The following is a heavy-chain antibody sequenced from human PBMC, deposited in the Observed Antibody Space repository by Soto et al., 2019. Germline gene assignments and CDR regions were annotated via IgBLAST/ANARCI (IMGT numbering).Heavy chain of an antibody. Sequence: EAQLLQSGGGLVPPGGSLRLSCVASGFAFGNYPMAWVRQTPGRGLQWISTITGSGGMTDYEDSVRGRFTVSIDHSKDTVHLQMTSLRADDSAGSYCAKDRTMARGIRAFYIWGQGTTVTISS. CDR3: AKDRTMARGIRAFYI. D-gene: IGHD3-10*01. V-gene: IGHV3-23*01. J-gene: IGHJ3*02. CDR1: GFAFGNYP. CDR2: ITGSGGMT.